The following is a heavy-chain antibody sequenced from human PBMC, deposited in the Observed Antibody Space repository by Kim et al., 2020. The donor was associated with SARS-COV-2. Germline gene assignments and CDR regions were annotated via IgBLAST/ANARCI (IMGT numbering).Heavy chain of an antibody. V-gene: IGHV4-59*13. CDR1: GGSISSYC. J-gene: IGHJ4*02. CDR3: AREAISSSAGHYFDY. Sequence: SETLSLTCTASGGSISSYCWNWIRQPPGKGLEWIGYIYYSWSTNYNPSLKSRVTISVDTSKNQFSLKLSSVTAADTAVYYCAREAISSSAGHYFDYWGQGTLVTVSS. D-gene: IGHD6-6*01. CDR2: IYYSWST.